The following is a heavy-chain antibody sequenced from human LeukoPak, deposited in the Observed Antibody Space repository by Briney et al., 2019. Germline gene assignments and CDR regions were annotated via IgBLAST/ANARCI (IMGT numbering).Heavy chain of an antibody. D-gene: IGHD3-3*01. CDR1: GFTVSLNY. V-gene: IGHV3-53*01. Sequence: GGSLRLSCAASGFTVSLNYMSWVRQAPGKGLEWVSLIYSDDSAYYADSVTGRFTISRDNSNNTLYLQMNSLRAEDTAVYYCARGALYYDLWSSDYSGDYYYMDVWSKGTTVTVSS. J-gene: IGHJ6*03. CDR2: IYSDDSA. CDR3: ARGALYYDLWSSDYSGDYYYMDV.